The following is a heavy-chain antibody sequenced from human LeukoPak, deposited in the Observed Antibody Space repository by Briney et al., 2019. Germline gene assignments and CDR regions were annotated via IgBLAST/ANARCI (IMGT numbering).Heavy chain of an antibody. CDR3: AKSRGIYDNSGWRTFDY. CDR1: GFIFSSHA. CDR2: ISGSGTNT. J-gene: IGHJ4*02. V-gene: IGHV3-23*01. D-gene: IGHD6-19*01. Sequence: GGSLRLSCAASGFIFSSHAMSWVRQAPGKGLEWVSVISGSGTNTYYGDTVKGRFSISRDNSRNTLYLQMNSLSAEDTAVYYCAKSRGIYDNSGWRTFDYWGQGTLVTVSS.